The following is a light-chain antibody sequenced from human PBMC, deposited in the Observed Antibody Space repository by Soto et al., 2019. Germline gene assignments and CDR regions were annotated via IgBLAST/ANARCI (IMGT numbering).Light chain of an antibody. Sequence: DIQMTQSPSSLSASVGDRVTITCQASQDIRKYLNWYQQKPGKAPKLLIYGASKLETGVPSRFSGSGSGTDFTFTISSLQPEDISTYYCQQYESLITFGGGTKVEIK. CDR1: QDIRKY. CDR3: QQYESLIT. CDR2: GAS. V-gene: IGKV1-33*01. J-gene: IGKJ4*01.